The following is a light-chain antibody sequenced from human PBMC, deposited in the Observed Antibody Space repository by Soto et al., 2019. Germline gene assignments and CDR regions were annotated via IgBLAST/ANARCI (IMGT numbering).Light chain of an antibody. Sequence: EIVMTHSPTILSVSPAERATLSCRASQSVSSNLAWYQQKPGQAPRLLIYGASSRATGIPDRFSGSGSGTDFTLTISRLEPEDFAVYYCQQYGSSPPITFGQGTRLEIK. CDR3: QQYGSSPPIT. V-gene: IGKV3-20*01. CDR2: GAS. CDR1: QSVSSN. J-gene: IGKJ5*01.